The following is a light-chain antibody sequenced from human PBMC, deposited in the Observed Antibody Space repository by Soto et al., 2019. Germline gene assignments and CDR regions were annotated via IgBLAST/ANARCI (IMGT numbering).Light chain of an antibody. CDR2: GAS. CDR3: QQYGSSLWT. V-gene: IGKV3-20*01. Sequence: EIVLTQSPGTLSLSPGERATLSCRASQSVSSSYLAWYQQKPGQAPRLLIYGASSRATGIPDRFSGSGSGIYFTLTNSRLEPEDFAVYYCQQYGSSLWTFGQGTKVEIK. J-gene: IGKJ1*01. CDR1: QSVSSSY.